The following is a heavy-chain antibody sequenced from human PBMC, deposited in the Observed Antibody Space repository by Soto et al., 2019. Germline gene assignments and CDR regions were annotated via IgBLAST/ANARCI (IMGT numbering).Heavy chain of an antibody. CDR2: IYPGDSDT. CDR3: AIPYSHDSVVPAS. Sequence: SMTDSWKVGGDTFTNYWTRRVNKMPGKGLAWMGLIYPGDSDTRYSPSFQGQVPISADKSLSTAYLQWSSLKASDTAIYYCAIPYSHDSVVPASWGHGTLVTVSP. CDR1: GDTFTNYW. V-gene: IGHV5-51*07. D-gene: IGHD3-22*01. J-gene: IGHJ5*01.